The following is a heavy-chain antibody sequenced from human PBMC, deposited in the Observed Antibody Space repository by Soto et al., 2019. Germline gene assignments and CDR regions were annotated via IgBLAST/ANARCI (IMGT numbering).Heavy chain of an antibody. D-gene: IGHD3-22*01. V-gene: IGHV1-18*04. CDR3: ARGRLDYYDSSCYYTRDNWFDP. CDR2: ISAYNGNT. CDR1: GYTFTSYG. Sequence: QVQLVQSGAEVKKPGASVKVSCKASGYTFTSYGISWVRQAPGQGLEWMVWISAYNGNTNYAQKLQGRVTMTTDTSTSTAYMELRSLRSDDTAVYYCARGRLDYYDSSCYYTRDNWFDPWGQGTLVTVSS. J-gene: IGHJ5*02.